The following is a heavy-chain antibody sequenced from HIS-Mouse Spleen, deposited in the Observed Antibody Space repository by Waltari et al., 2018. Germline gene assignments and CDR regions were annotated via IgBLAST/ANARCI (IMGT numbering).Heavy chain of an antibody. D-gene: IGHD6-13*01. V-gene: IGHV4-39*07. J-gene: IGHJ2*01. CDR2: IYYSGRT. Sequence: QLQLQESGPGLVKPSETLSLTCTVSGGSISSSSYYWGWIRQPPGKGLEWIGSIYYSGRTYYNPSLKSRFTLSVDTSKSQFSLKLSSVTAADTAVYYCAREIPYSSSWYDWYFDLWGRGTLVTVSS. CDR1: GGSISSSSYY. CDR3: AREIPYSSSWYDWYFDL.